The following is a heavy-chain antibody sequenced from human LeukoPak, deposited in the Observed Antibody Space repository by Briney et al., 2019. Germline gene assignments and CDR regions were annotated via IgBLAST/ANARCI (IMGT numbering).Heavy chain of an antibody. Sequence: PGGSLRLSCAASGFTFSSYWMSWVRQAPGKGLEWVANIKQDGSEKYYVDSVKGRFTISRDNAKNSLYLQMNSLRAEDTAVYYCARGTLYSSGYYYARYWGQGTLVTVSS. CDR1: GFTFSSYW. V-gene: IGHV3-7*01. CDR3: ARGTLYSSGYYYARY. CDR2: IKQDGSEK. D-gene: IGHD3-22*01. J-gene: IGHJ4*02.